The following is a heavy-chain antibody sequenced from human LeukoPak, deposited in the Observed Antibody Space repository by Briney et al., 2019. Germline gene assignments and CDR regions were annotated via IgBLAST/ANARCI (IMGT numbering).Heavy chain of an antibody. CDR3: AREYSGIDF. CDR1: GFSFSSYN. D-gene: IGHD2-21*01. J-gene: IGHJ4*02. Sequence: GGSLRLSCAASGFSFSSYNMNWVRQAPGKGLEWVSYISGSSSATDYADSVKGRFTISRDNAKNSLYLQMDSLRDEDTAVYYCAREYSGIDFWGQGTLVTVSS. V-gene: IGHV3-48*02. CDR2: ISGSSSAT.